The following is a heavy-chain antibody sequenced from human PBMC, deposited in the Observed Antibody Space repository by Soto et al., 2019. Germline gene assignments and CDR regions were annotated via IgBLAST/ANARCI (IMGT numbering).Heavy chain of an antibody. V-gene: IGHV1-18*01. Sequence: QVRLVQSGAEVKKPGASVKVSCKASGYTFTSYGISWVRQAPGQGLEWMGWISAYNGNTNYAQKLQGRVTMTTDTSTSTAYMELRSLRSDDTAVYYCARDAALDTAMAQSDYWGQGTLVTVSS. D-gene: IGHD5-18*01. CDR3: ARDAALDTAMAQSDY. CDR1: GYTFTSYG. J-gene: IGHJ4*02. CDR2: ISAYNGNT.